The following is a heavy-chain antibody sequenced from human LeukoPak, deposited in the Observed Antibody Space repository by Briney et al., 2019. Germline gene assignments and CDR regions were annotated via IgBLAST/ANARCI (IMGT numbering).Heavy chain of an antibody. CDR3: AGAPSGRQQLVESWFDP. CDR1: GYTFTGYY. CDR2: INPNSGGT. D-gene: IGHD6-13*01. J-gene: IGHJ5*02. Sequence: ASVKVSCKASGYTFTGYYMHWVRQAPGQGLEWMGWINPNSGGTNYAQKFQGRVTMTRDTSISTAYMELSRLRSDDTAVYYCAGAPSGRQQLVESWFDPWGQGTLVTVSS. V-gene: IGHV1-2*02.